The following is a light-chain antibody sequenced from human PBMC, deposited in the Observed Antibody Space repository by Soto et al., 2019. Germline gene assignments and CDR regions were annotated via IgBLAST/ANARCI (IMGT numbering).Light chain of an antibody. Sequence: QSALTQPASVSGSPGKSITISCPGTSSEVGGYNYVSCYQQHPGKAPKLMIYEVSNRPSGVSNRFSGSKSGNTASLTISGHQAEDEADYYCSSYTSSSTLVFGGGTKVTVL. CDR2: EVS. CDR1: SSEVGGYNY. J-gene: IGLJ2*01. CDR3: SSYTSSSTLV. V-gene: IGLV2-14*01.